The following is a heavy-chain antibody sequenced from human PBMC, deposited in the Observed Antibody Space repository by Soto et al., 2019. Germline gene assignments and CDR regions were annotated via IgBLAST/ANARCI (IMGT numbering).Heavy chain of an antibody. Sequence: EVQLVESGGGLVQPGGSLRLSCVGSGFMFGSYWMTWVRHAPGKGLEWVANIKRDGSEKYYVDSVKGRFTISRDNADNSLFLHMSSLRADDTAVYYCARVRATDYEIDYWGQGALVTVSS. D-gene: IGHD4-17*01. CDR1: GFMFGSYW. V-gene: IGHV3-7*03. J-gene: IGHJ4*02. CDR3: ARVRATDYEIDY. CDR2: IKRDGSEK.